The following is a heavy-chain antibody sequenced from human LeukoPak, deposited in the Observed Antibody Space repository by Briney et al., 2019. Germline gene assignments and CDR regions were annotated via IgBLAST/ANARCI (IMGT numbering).Heavy chain of an antibody. J-gene: IGHJ4*02. Sequence: GGSLRLSCAASGFTFSGSAMHWVRQASGKGLKWVGRIRSKANSYATAYAASVKGRFTISRDDSKNTAYLQMNSLKTEDTAVYYCTRHRDYYDSSGYYSHWGQGTLVTVSS. D-gene: IGHD3-22*01. CDR2: IRSKANSYAT. CDR3: TRHRDYYDSSGYYSH. V-gene: IGHV3-73*01. CDR1: GFTFSGSA.